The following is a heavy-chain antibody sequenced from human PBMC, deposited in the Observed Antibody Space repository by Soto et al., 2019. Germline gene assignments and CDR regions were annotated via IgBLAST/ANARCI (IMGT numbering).Heavy chain of an antibody. D-gene: IGHD2-15*01. Sequence: GGSLRLSCSASGFIFSESTIYWVRQVPGKGLEAISAVSTSGRSTYYADSVKDRFTISRDNSKNTLFLQMGSLRPEDTATYYCVKQAHGLDGVAFDYWGQGTQVTV. CDR3: VKQAHGLDGVAFDY. J-gene: IGHJ4*02. V-gene: IGHV3-64D*06. CDR1: GFIFSEST. CDR2: VSTSGRST.